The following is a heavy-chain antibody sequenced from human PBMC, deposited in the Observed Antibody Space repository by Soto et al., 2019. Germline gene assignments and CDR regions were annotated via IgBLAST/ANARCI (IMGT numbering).Heavy chain of an antibody. J-gene: IGHJ6*02. V-gene: IGHV3-48*03. CDR2: ISSGGTST. D-gene: IGHD1-1*01. CDR1: GFTFSSYE. Sequence: EVQLVESGGGLVQPGGSLRLSCAASGFTFSSYEMNWVRQAAGKGLEWVSYISSGGTSTYNADSVKGRFTISRDNAKNSLYLQMNSLRAEDTAVYYCARVLIPQRYYYYGMDVWGQGTTVNVSS. CDR3: ARVLIPQRYYYYGMDV.